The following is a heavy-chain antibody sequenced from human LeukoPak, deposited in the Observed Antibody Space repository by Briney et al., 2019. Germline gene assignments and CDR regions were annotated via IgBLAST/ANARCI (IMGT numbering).Heavy chain of an antibody. CDR2: IYYSGST. J-gene: IGHJ4*02. CDR1: GGSISSYY. V-gene: IGHV4-59*01. Sequence: PSETLSLTCTVSGGSISSYYWSWIRQPPGKGLEWIGYIYYSGSTNYNPSLKSRVTISVDTFKNQFSLKLSSVTAADTAVYYCARAKTMVAPYDYWGQGTLVTVSS. CDR3: ARAKTMVAPYDY. D-gene: IGHD4/OR15-4a*01.